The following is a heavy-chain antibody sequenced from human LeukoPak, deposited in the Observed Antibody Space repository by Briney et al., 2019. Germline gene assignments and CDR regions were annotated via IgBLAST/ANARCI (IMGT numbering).Heavy chain of an antibody. V-gene: IGHV4-39*07. Sequence: SSETLSLTCTVSGGSISSGGYYWGWIRQPPGKGLEWIGSIYYSGGTYYNPSLKSRVTISVDTSKNQFSLKLSSVTAADTAVYYCASTDDYGATKPGYYGMDVWGQGTTVTVSS. J-gene: IGHJ6*02. CDR2: IYYSGGT. CDR1: GGSISSGGYY. CDR3: ASTDDYGATKPGYYGMDV. D-gene: IGHD4/OR15-4a*01.